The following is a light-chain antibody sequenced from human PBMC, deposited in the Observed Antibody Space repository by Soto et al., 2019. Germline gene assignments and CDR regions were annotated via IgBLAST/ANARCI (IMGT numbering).Light chain of an antibody. CDR3: QQYGSSGT. Sequence: EIVLSQSPATLSVSPGERVTLSCRASQSVDINLAWYQQKPGQAPRLLIYGASNRATGIPDRFSGSGSGTDFTLTISRLEPEDFAVYYCQQYGSSGTFGQGTKV. CDR1: QSVDIN. J-gene: IGKJ1*01. CDR2: GAS. V-gene: IGKV3-20*01.